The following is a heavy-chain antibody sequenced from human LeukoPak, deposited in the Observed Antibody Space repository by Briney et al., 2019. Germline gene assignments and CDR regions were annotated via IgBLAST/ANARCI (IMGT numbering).Heavy chain of an antibody. CDR3: ARGDGGPGYAFDI. CDR2: IWYDGSNK. V-gene: IGHV3-33*01. CDR1: GFTFSSYG. Sequence: PGGSLRLSCAASGFTFSSYGMHWVRQAPGKGLEWVAVIWYDGSNKYYADSVKGRFTISRDNSKNTLYLQMNSLRAEDTAVYYCARGDGGPGYAFDIWGQGTMVTVSS. J-gene: IGHJ3*02. D-gene: IGHD2-15*01.